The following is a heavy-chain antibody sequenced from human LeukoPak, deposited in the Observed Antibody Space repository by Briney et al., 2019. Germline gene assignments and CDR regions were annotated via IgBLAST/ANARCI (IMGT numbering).Heavy chain of an antibody. CDR2: IFYSGST. CDR1: SFTFSSYV. Sequence: PGGSLRLSCGASSFTFSSYVMGWVRQPPGKALEWIGNIFYSGSTYYSPSLKSRVTISLDTSRNQFSLKLNSVTAADTAVYYCAKSNGYGLIDIWGQGTMVTVSS. J-gene: IGHJ3*02. D-gene: IGHD3-10*01. CDR3: AKSNGYGLIDI. V-gene: IGHV4-38-2*01.